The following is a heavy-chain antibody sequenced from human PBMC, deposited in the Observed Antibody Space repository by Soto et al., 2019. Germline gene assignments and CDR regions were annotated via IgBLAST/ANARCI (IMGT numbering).Heavy chain of an antibody. Sequence: EVQLLESGGGLVQPGGSLRLSCAASGFTFSSYAMSWVRQAPGKGLEWVSAISGSGGSTYYADSVKGRFTISRENSKNTLYLQMNSLRAEDTAVYYCAKDSSTSHSSWYKGGWFDPWGQGTLVTVSS. CDR1: GFTFSSYA. CDR2: ISGSGGST. CDR3: AKDSSTSHSSWYKGGWFDP. V-gene: IGHV3-23*01. D-gene: IGHD2-2*01. J-gene: IGHJ5*02.